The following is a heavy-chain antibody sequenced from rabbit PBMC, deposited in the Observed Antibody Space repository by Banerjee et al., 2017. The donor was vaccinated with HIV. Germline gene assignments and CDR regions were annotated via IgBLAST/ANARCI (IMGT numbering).Heavy chain of an antibody. Sequence: SLTLTCTASGFSFSKNYWIYWVRQAPGKGLEWIACIYGGSSGTTYYASWAKGRFTISKTSSTTVTLQMTSLTAADTATYFCARDRADWGYYFNLWGPGTLVTVS. J-gene: IGHJ4*01. V-gene: IGHV1S45*01. CDR3: ARDRADWGYYFNL. CDR2: IYGGSSGTT. CDR1: GFSFSKNYW. D-gene: IGHD5-1*01.